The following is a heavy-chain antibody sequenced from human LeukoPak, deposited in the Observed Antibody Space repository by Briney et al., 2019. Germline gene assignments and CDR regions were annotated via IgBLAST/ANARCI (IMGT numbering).Heavy chain of an antibody. J-gene: IGHJ5*02. Sequence: GASVKVSCKASGYTFTSYGISWVRQAPGQGLEWMGWINPNSGGTNYAQKFQGRVTMTRDTSISTAYMELSRLRSDDTAVYYCAAHMVRGVGWFDPWGQGTLVTVSS. CDR2: INPNSGGT. V-gene: IGHV1-2*02. CDR1: GYTFTSYG. CDR3: AAHMVRGVGWFDP. D-gene: IGHD3-10*01.